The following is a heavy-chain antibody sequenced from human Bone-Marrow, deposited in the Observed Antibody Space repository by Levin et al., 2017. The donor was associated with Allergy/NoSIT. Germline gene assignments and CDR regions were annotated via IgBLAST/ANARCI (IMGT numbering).Heavy chain of an antibody. D-gene: IGHD2-8*01. V-gene: IGHV3-23*01. Sequence: GGSLRLSCAASGFTFSSYAMSWVRQAPGKGLEWVSAISGSADSTYYADSVKGRFTISRDNSKNTLFLQLNSLRGDDTAIYYCAKGMKEYADYYFDYWGQGTLVTVS. J-gene: IGHJ4*02. CDR1: GFTFSSYA. CDR3: AKGMKEYADYYFDY. CDR2: ISGSADST.